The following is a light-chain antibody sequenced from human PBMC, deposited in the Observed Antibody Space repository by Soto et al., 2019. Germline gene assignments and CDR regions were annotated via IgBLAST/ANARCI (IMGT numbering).Light chain of an antibody. CDR2: AAS. Sequence: DIQMTQSPSSLSASVGDRVTITCRASQSISSYLNWYRQKPGKAPKLLIYAASSLQSGVPSRFSGSGSGTDFTLTISSLQPEDFATYYCQQSYSTLWPFGQGTKVDIX. CDR3: QQSYSTLWP. CDR1: QSISSY. J-gene: IGKJ1*01. V-gene: IGKV1-39*01.